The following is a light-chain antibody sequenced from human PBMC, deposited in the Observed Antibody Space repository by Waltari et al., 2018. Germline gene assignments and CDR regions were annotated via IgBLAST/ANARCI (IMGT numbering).Light chain of an antibody. CDR1: SSDAGGYNY. CDR2: DVS. V-gene: IGLV2-14*03. Sequence: QSALTQPASVSGSPGQSITISCTGNSSDAGGYNYVSWYQQHPDKAPKLMIYDVSNRPSGVSNRFSGSKSGNTASLTISGLQAEDEGDYYCSSYTSSSTLVCGGGTKLTVL. CDR3: SSYTSSSTLV. J-gene: IGLJ2*01.